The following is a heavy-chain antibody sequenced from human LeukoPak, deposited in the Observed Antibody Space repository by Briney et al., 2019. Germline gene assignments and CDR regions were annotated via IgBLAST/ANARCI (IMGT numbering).Heavy chain of an antibody. V-gene: IGHV4-59*01. CDR1: GGSISSYY. Sequence: SETLSLTCTVSGGSISSYYWSWIRQPPGKGLEWIGYIYYSGSTNYNPSLKSRVTISVDTSKNQFSLKLSSVTAADTAVYYCARDGIDIDAFDIWGQGTMVTVSS. D-gene: IGHD2-21*01. J-gene: IGHJ3*02. CDR3: ARDGIDIDAFDI. CDR2: IYYSGST.